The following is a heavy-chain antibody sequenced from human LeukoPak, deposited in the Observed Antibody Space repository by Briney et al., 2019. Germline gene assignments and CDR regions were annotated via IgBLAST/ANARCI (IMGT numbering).Heavy chain of an antibody. CDR3: ASSGKYYYYYMDV. D-gene: IGHD2/OR15-2a*01. V-gene: IGHV3-53*01. J-gene: IGHJ6*03. CDR1: GFTVSSNY. Sequence: PGGSLRLSCAASGFTVSSNYMSWVRQAPGKGLEWVSVIYSGGSTYYADSVKGRFTISRDNSKNTLYLQMNSLRAEDTAVYYCASSGKYYYYYMDVWGKGTTATVSS. CDR2: IYSGGST.